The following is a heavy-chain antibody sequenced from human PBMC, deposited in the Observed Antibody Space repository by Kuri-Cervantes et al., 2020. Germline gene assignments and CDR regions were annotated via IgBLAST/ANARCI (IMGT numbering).Heavy chain of an antibody. CDR2: IYSGGST. Sequence: GGSLRLSCAASGFTVSSNYMSWVRQAPGKGLEWVSVIYSGGSTYYADSVKGRFTISRDNAKNSLYLQMNSLRAEDTAVYYCARDDAAEDWLLTSLYYFDYWGQGTLVTVSS. D-gene: IGHD3/OR15-3a*01. CDR3: ARDDAAEDWLLTSLYYFDY. J-gene: IGHJ4*02. V-gene: IGHV3-53*01. CDR1: GFTVSSNY.